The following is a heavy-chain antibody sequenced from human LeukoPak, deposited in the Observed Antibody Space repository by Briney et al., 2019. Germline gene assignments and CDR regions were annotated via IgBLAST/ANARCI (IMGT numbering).Heavy chain of an antibody. Sequence: SESLSLTCTVSAASISSSSYYWGWIRHPPGKGLEWLGSIYYSGSTYYNPSLKSRVTISMDPSKNQFSLKLRSVTAADTAVYYCTSPYFDYWGQGTLVTASS. CDR3: TSPYFDY. J-gene: IGHJ4*02. CDR2: IYYSGST. V-gene: IGHV4-39*01. CDR1: AASISSSSYY.